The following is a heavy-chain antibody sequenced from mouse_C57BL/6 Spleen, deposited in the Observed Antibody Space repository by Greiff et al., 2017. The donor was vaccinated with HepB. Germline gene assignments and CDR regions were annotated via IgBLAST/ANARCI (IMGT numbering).Heavy chain of an antibody. Sequence: QVQLQQSGAELVKPGASVKLSCKASGYTFTSYWMQWVKQRPGQGLEWIGEIDPSDSYTNYNQKFKGKATLTVDTSSSTAYMQLSSLTSEDSAVYYCARGGITTVVATGNAMDYWGQGTSVTVSS. CDR1: GYTFTSYW. D-gene: IGHD1-1*01. V-gene: IGHV1-50*01. CDR3: ARGGITTVVATGNAMDY. J-gene: IGHJ4*01. CDR2: IDPSDSYT.